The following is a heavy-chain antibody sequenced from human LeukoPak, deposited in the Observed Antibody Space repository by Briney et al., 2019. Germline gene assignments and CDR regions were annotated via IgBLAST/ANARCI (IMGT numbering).Heavy chain of an antibody. CDR1: GGSISKFY. CDR3: ARGGFREFDS. J-gene: IGHJ4*02. Sequence: SETLSLTCTVSGGSISKFYWSWIRQPPGKGLEWIGYIYYSGSTNYNPSLKSRVTISVDTSKNQFSLKLSSVTAADTAVYYCARGGFREFDSWGQGTLVIVSS. D-gene: IGHD3-10*01. V-gene: IGHV4-59*01. CDR2: IYYSGST.